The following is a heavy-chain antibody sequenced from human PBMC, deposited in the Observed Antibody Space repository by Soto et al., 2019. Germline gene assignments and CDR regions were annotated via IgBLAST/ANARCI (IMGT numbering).Heavy chain of an antibody. Sequence: PSETLSLTCGVSGYSIDIGYYWGCMRQPPGKGLEWIGSIYQSGSTYYNPSLKSRVTISVDTSKNQFSLILTSVTAADTAVYFCARDISGYYYGDFDSWGQGTLVTVSS. CDR2: IYQSGST. J-gene: IGHJ4*02. V-gene: IGHV4-38-2*02. CDR3: ARDISGYYYGDFDS. D-gene: IGHD3-22*01. CDR1: GYSIDIGYY.